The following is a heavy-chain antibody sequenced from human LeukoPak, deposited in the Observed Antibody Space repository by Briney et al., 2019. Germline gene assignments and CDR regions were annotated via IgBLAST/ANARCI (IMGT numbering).Heavy chain of an antibody. CDR3: ARDPTYYYDSSGPTNWFDP. V-gene: IGHV3-48*03. D-gene: IGHD3-22*01. CDR1: GFTFSSYE. J-gene: IGHJ5*02. CDR2: ISSSGRTI. Sequence: GGSLRLSCAASGFTFSSYEFNWVRQAPGKGLEWVSYISSSGRTIFYADSVKGRFTISRDNAKNSLYLQMNSLRAEDTAVYYCARDPTYYYDSSGPTNWFDPWGQGTLVTVSS.